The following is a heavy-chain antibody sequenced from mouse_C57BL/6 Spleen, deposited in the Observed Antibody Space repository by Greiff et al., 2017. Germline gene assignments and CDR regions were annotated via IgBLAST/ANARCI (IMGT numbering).Heavy chain of an antibody. CDR1: GFNIKDDY. Sequence: VQLQQSGAELVRPGASVKLSCTASGFNIKDDYMHWVKQRPEQGLEWIGWIDPENGDTEYASKFQGKATITADTSSNTAYLQLSSLTSADTAVYYCTHYGSICDYWGQGTTLTVSS. D-gene: IGHD1-1*01. CDR3: THYGSICDY. V-gene: IGHV14-4*01. CDR2: IDPENGDT. J-gene: IGHJ2*01.